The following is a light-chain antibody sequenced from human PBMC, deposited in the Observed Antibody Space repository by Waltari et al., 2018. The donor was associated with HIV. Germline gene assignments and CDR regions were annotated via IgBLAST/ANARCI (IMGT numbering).Light chain of an antibody. V-gene: IGLV3-21*04. CDR2: FDL. CDR3: QVWDRSSDQVI. CDR1: NIESKS. Sequence: YELTQPPSVSVAPGQPATITCGGNNIESKSVQGYQQKPGQAPVLVIYFDLDRPSGIPERFSGSVSGNTATLTISRVDAGDEADYYCQVWDRSSDQVIFGGGTKLTVL. J-gene: IGLJ2*01.